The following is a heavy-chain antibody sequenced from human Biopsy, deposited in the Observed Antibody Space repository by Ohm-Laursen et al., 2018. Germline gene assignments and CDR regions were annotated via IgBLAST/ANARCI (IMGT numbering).Heavy chain of an antibody. V-gene: IGHV4-34*08. D-gene: IGHD2-15*01. Sequence: SETLSLTCAAFGKTFSDYQWSWIRQPPGKGLEWIGQINQAGTTNYNPSLKSRVSISADASKYEFSLRLTSVTAADTAVYLCGNEVHGRDYWGLGAQVTVPS. CDR1: GKTFSDYQ. CDR3: GNEVHGRDY. CDR2: INQAGTT. J-gene: IGHJ4*02.